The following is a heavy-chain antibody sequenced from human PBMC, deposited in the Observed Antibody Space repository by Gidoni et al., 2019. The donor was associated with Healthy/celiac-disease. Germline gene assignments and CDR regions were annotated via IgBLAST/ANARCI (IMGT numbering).Heavy chain of an antibody. CDR2: IKRKTDGGTT. V-gene: IGHV3-15*01. Sequence: VQLVASGGGLVKPGGSLRLSCAASGFTFRNAWMSGVRQAPGKGLEWVGRIKRKTDGGTTDYAAPVKGRFTISRDDSKNTLYLQMNSLKTEDTAVYYCTTYTAMAYWGQGTLVTVSS. D-gene: IGHD5-18*01. CDR3: TTYTAMAY. CDR1: GFTFRNAW. J-gene: IGHJ4*02.